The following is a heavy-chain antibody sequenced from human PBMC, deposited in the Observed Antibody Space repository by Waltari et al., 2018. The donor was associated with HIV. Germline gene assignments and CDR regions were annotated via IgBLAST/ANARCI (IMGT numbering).Heavy chain of an antibody. J-gene: IGHJ6*02. V-gene: IGHV3-66*01. CDR1: GFTVSSNY. Sequence: EVQLVESGGGLVQPGGSLRLSCAASGFTVSSNYMSWVRQAPGKGLEWVSVNYSGGSTYYADSVKGRFTISRDNSKNTLYLQMNSLRAEDTAVYYCASIAYCGGDCYPRGMDVWGQGTTVTVSS. CDR3: ASIAYCGGDCYPRGMDV. CDR2: NYSGGST. D-gene: IGHD2-21*02.